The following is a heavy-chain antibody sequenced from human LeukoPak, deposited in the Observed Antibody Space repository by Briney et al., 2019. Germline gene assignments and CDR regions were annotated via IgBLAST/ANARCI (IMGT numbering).Heavy chain of an antibody. CDR1: DGSISNYY. J-gene: IGHJ5*01. Sequence: SETLSLTCTVSDGSISNYYWSWIRQPPGKGLEFVGYIHYTGSTNYNPSLKSRVTISVDTSKNQFSLKLSSVTAADTAVYYWVRHQYYYGAGSYYVFDSWGQGTLVTVSS. CDR3: VRHQYYYGAGSYYVFDS. V-gene: IGHV4-59*08. D-gene: IGHD3-10*01. CDR2: IHYTGST.